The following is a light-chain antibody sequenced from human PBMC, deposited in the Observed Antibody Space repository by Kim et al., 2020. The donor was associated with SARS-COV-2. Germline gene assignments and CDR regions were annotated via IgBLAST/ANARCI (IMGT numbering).Light chain of an antibody. J-gene: IGLJ3*02. CDR2: LNSDGSH. CDR1: SGNSNYA. V-gene: IGLV4-69*01. CDR3: QTWGTGIRV. Sequence: ASVKVTCTLSSGNSNYAIAWHQQRPEKGPRYLMKLNSDGSHSKGDGIPDRFSGSSSGAERYLSISSLQSEDEADYYCQTWGTGIRVFGGGTQLTVL.